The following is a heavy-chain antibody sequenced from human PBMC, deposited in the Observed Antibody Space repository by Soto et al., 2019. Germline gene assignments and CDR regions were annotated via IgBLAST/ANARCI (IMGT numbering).Heavy chain of an antibody. CDR3: ARSKSYGAYDV. Sequence: EVKLVESGGGLVQPGGSLRLSCAVSGFTLSDYYIDWVRQAPGKGLEWLARSRDKANSFSTDYAASVKGRLSISRDDSESSVFLQMNSQKTEDTALYYCARSKSYGAYDVWGQGTVVIVSS. CDR2: SRDKANSFST. CDR1: GFTLSDYY. V-gene: IGHV3-72*01. D-gene: IGHD3-10*01. J-gene: IGHJ3*01.